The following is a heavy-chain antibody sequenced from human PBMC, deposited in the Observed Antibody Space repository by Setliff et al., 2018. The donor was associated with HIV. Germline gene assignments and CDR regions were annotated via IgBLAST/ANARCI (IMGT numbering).Heavy chain of an antibody. V-gene: IGHV3-74*01. CDR2: INNDTTTT. CDR3: AMFSSSSG. CDR1: GFTFSRYW. Sequence: GGSLRLSCAASGFTFSRYWMHWVRQAPGQGLVWVSGINNDTTTTTYADSVKGRFSISRDNAKNTLYLQMDGLRGDDTAVYYCAMFSSSSGWGQGTQVTVSS. D-gene: IGHD6-6*01. J-gene: IGHJ4*02.